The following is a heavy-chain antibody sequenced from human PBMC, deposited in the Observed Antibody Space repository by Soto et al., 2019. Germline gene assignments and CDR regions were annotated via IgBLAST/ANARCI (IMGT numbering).Heavy chain of an antibody. Sequence: QVQLVESGGGVVQPGRSLRLSCAASGFTFSSYAMHWVRQAPGKGLEWVAVISYDGSNKYYADSVKGRFTISRDNSKNTLYLQMNSLRAEDTAVYYCAREIQPPQRSGMDVWGQGTTVTVSS. CDR2: ISYDGSNK. D-gene: IGHD5-18*01. J-gene: IGHJ6*02. CDR3: AREIQPPQRSGMDV. V-gene: IGHV3-30-3*01. CDR1: GFTFSSYA.